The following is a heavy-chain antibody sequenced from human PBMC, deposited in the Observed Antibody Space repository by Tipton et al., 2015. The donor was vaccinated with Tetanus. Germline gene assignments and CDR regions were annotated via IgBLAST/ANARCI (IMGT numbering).Heavy chain of an antibody. J-gene: IGHJ3*02. CDR2: ISGSGGST. V-gene: IGHV3-23*01. CDR1: GFTFSSYA. D-gene: IGHD3-3*01. Sequence: CAASGFTFSSYAMSWVRQAPGKGLEWVSAISGSGGSTYYADSVKGRFTISRDNSKNTLYLQMNSLRAEDTAVYYCAREPRTIFGVAQGGDAFDIWGQGTMVTVSS. CDR3: AREPRTIFGVAQGGDAFDI.